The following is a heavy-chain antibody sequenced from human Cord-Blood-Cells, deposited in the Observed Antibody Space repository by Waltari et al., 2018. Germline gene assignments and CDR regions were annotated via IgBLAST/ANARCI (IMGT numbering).Heavy chain of an antibody. V-gene: IGHV3-33*01. CDR2: IWYDGSNK. J-gene: IGHJ4*02. D-gene: IGHD6-13*01. Sequence: QVQLVESGGGVVQPGRSLRLSCAASGFTFRSYAMSWVRQAPGKGLEWVAVIWYDGSNKYYADSVKGRFTISRDNSKNTLYLQMNSLRAEDTAVYYCARQFSSWYDYWGQGTLVTVSS. CDR3: ARQFSSWYDY. CDR1: GFTFRSYA.